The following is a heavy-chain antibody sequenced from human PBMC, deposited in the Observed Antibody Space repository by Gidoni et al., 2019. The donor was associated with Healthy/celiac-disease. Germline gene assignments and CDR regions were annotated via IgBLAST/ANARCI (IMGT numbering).Heavy chain of an antibody. CDR1: GGSISSGGYY. D-gene: IGHD1-1*01. J-gene: IGHJ3*02. V-gene: IGHV4-31*03. Sequence: QVQLQESGPGLVKPSQTLSLPCTVSGGSISSGGYYWTWIRQHPGKGLEWIGYIYYSGSTYYNPSLKSRVTISVETSKNEFYLKLSSVTAADTAVYYCARDPNWNGAFDIWGQGTMVTVSS. CDR2: IYYSGST. CDR3: ARDPNWNGAFDI.